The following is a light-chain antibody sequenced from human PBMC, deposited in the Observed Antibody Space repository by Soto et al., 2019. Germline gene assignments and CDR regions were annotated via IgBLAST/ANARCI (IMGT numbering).Light chain of an antibody. CDR1: SSDVGGYNY. J-gene: IGLJ2*01. V-gene: IGLV2-14*01. CDR2: DVS. CDR3: GSYAISTTL. Sequence: QSALTQPASVSGSPGQSISISCTGSSSDVGGYNYVSWYQQHPGKAPKLMIYDVSNRPSGVSDRFSGSKSGNTASLTISGLQAEDEADYYCGSYAISTTLFGGGTKVTVL.